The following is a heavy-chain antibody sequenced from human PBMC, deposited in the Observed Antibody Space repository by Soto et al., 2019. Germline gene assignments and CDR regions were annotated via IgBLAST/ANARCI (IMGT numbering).Heavy chain of an antibody. V-gene: IGHV3-72*01. CDR2: ARNKVSGYTT. Sequence: RRLSCAASGFTFSDHYMDWVRQAPGNGLVLVGRARNKVSGYTTAYAASVVGRFAISRDDSKNSLYLQMSRLTVDDTAVSFCARLMYTSFDLCGQVNRITVSS. CDR3: ARLMYTSFDL. J-gene: IGHJ4*02. D-gene: IGHD1-1*01. CDR1: GFTFSDHY.